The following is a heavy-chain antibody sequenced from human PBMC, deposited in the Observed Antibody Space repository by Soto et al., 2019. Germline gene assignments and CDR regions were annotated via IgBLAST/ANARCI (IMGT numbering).Heavy chain of an antibody. Sequence: GASVELSCKASGYTFTSCARHWVRQAHGQRLEWMGWINAGNGNTKYSQKFQGRVTITADESTSTAYMELSSLRSEDTAVYYCARDRGDYDILTGYSSPSYYYGMDVWGQGTTVTVSS. CDR2: INAGNGNT. D-gene: IGHD3-9*01. V-gene: IGHV1-3*01. CDR3: ARDRGDYDILTGYSSPSYYYGMDV. CDR1: GYTFTSCA. J-gene: IGHJ6*02.